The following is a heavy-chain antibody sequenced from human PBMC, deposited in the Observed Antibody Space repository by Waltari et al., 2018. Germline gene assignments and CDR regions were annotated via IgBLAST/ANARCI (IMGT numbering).Heavy chain of an antibody. D-gene: IGHD2-8*02. Sequence: QVQLQESGPGLVKPSQTLSLTCTVSGASISSSSYYWSWVRQSPGRGLEWIGYIYYGSSTFYNPSLKTRVSISVDTSNNQLSLKLSSVTAADTAIYYCARAKSYCTGGTCYISPSWFDPWGQGTLVTVSS. V-gene: IGHV4-30-4*01. CDR1: GASISSSSYY. CDR3: ARAKSYCTGGTCYISPSWFDP. J-gene: IGHJ5*02. CDR2: IYYGSST.